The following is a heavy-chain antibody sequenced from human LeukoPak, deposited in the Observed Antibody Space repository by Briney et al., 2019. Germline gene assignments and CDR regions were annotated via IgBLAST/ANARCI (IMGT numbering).Heavy chain of an antibody. CDR1: GGTLNNYG. D-gene: IGHD4-23*01. CDR2: IIPIIGAA. Sequence: ASVKVSCKASGGTLNNYGINWVRQPPGQGLEWMGGIIPIIGAANYALKFQGRVTISADESTSTAYMGLNSLRSEDTAVYYCARGNSRWSTPTSSYYYRMDVWGQGTSVTVSS. V-gene: IGHV1-69*13. CDR3: ARGNSRWSTPTSSYYYRMDV. J-gene: IGHJ6*02.